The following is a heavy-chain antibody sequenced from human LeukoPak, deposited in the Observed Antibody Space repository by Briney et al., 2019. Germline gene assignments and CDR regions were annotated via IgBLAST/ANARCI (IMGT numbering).Heavy chain of an antibody. D-gene: IGHD6-6*01. Sequence: PSQTLSLTCTVSGGSISSGDYYWRWIRQPPGKGLEWIGYIYYSGSTYYNPSLKSRVTISVDTSKNQFSLKLSSVTAADTAVYYCARETSRPHYFDYWGQGTLVTVSS. V-gene: IGHV4-30-4*08. CDR3: ARETSRPHYFDY. CDR2: IYYSGST. CDR1: GGSISSGDYY. J-gene: IGHJ4*02.